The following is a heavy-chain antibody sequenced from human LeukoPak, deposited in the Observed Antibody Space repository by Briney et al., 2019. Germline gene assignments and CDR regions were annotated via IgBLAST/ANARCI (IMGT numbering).Heavy chain of an antibody. CDR3: ASIVGGTSIDY. D-gene: IGHD1-26*01. CDR1: GFTFIDSA. J-gene: IGHJ4*02. Sequence: GGSLRLSCAASGFTFIDSAMHWVRQASGKGLEWIGRIRSKAKSYATAYVESVKGRFTISRDDSKSTAYLQMNSLKTEDTAVYYCASIVGGTSIDYWGQGTLVTVSS. V-gene: IGHV3-73*01. CDR2: IRSKAKSYAT.